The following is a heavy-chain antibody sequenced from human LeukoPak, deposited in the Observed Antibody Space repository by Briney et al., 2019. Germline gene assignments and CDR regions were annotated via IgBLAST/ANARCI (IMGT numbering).Heavy chain of an antibody. D-gene: IGHD3-9*01. Sequence: PGGSLRLSCAASGFTFSSYGMNWVRQAPGKGLEWVSSISSSSSYIYYADSVKGRFTISRDNAKNSLYLQMNSLRAEDTAVYYCARSPPLRRYFDRWGQGTLVTVSS. J-gene: IGHJ4*02. CDR2: ISSSSSYI. V-gene: IGHV3-21*01. CDR3: ARSPPLRRYFDR. CDR1: GFTFSSYG.